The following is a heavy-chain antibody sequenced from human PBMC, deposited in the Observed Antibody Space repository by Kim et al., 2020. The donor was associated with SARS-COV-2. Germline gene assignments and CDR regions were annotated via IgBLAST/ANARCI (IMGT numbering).Heavy chain of an antibody. J-gene: IGHJ4*02. CDR2: IYNSGST. D-gene: IGHD2-15*01. Sequence: SETLSLTCTVSGGSISSHYWSWIRQPPGKGLEWIGYIYNSGSTNYNPSLKSRVTISVDTSKNQFSLKLNSVTAADTAVYYCARAPGYCSGGRCYFEYWGQGTLVTVSS. CDR3: ARAPGYCSGGRCYFEY. V-gene: IGHV4-59*11. CDR1: GGSISSHY.